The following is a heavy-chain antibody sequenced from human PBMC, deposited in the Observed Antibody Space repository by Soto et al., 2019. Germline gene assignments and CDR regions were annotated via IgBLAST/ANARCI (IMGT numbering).Heavy chain of an antibody. D-gene: IGHD3-22*01. CDR3: AKDPNTDYYDSSGYYYYYYCIDV. J-gene: IGHJ6*02. V-gene: IGHV3-23*01. Sequence: GGSLRLSCAASGFTFSSYAMSWVRQAPGKGLEWVSAISGSGGSTYYADSVKGRFTISRDNSKNTLYLQMNSLRAEDTDVYYCAKDPNTDYYDSSGYYYYYYCIDVWGQGTTVTVSS. CDR2: ISGSGGST. CDR1: GFTFSSYA.